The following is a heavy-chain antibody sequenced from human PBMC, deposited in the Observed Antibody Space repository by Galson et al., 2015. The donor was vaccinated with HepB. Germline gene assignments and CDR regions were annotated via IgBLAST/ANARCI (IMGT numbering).Heavy chain of an antibody. CDR3: FGEFPHTTLYYYYYGMDV. D-gene: IGHD3-10*02. CDR2: ISGGST. CDR1: GFTVSSNE. J-gene: IGHJ6*02. V-gene: IGHV3-38-3*01. Sequence: SLRLSCAASGFTVSSNEMSWVRQAPGKGLEWVSSISGGSTYYADSRKGRFTISRDNSKNTLHLQMNSLRAEDTAGHATFGEFPHTTLYYYYYGMDVWGQGTTVTVSS.